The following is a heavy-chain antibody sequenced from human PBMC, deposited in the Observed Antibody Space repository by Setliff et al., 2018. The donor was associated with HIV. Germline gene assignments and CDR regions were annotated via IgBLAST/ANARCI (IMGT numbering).Heavy chain of an antibody. CDR2: VYHSGTA. CDR1: GYSISSGYY. CDR3: ARVPYTGTSYFDY. D-gene: IGHD7-27*01. Sequence: PSETLSLTCTVSGYSISSGYYWGWIRQPPGKGLEWIGSVYHSGTAYYNPSLVSRVTIPLHTSENQFSLRLTSVTATDTAVYYCARVPYTGTSYFDYWGQGSLVTVSS. J-gene: IGHJ4*02. V-gene: IGHV4-38-2*02.